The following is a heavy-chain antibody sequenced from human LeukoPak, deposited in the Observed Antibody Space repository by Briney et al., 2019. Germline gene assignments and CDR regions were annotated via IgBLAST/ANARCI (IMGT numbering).Heavy chain of an antibody. CDR2: ISAYNGNT. Sequence: ASVKVSCKASGYTFTSYGISWVRQAPGQGLEWMGWISAYNGNTNYAQKLQGRVTMTTDTSTSTAYMELRSPRSDDTAVYYCARVIGSPPYYYYYYMDVWGKGTTVTVSS. CDR3: ARVIGSPPYYYYYYMDV. J-gene: IGHJ6*03. V-gene: IGHV1-18*01. CDR1: GYTFTSYG. D-gene: IGHD3-10*01.